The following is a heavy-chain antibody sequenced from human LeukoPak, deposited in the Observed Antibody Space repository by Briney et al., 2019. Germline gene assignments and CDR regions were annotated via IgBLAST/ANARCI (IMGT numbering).Heavy chain of an antibody. CDR2: IGWNSGSI. D-gene: IGHD6-19*01. CDR1: GFTFNDYA. J-gene: IGHJ5*02. V-gene: IGHV3-9*01. Sequence: PGGSLRLSCAASGFTFNDYAMHWVRQAPGKGLEWVSGIGWNSGSIGYADSVKGRFTISRHNAKNSLYLQVNSLRAEDTAVYYCARDSSGWSNWFDPWGQGTLVTVSS. CDR3: ARDSSGWSNWFDP.